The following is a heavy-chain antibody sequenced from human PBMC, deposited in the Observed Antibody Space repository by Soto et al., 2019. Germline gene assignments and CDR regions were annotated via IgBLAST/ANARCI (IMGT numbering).Heavy chain of an antibody. CDR1: GYSFTNNW. Sequence: GESLKISCKDYGYSFTNNWLAWVRQMPGKGLEWMGSIYPGDSDTRYSPSFEGQVTISADEAIDTAYLQMSSLRAEDTAVYYCARDPNLYCSGTDCYVYWGHGTLVTVSS. CDR2: IYPGDSDT. V-gene: IGHV5-51*01. D-gene: IGHD2-2*01. CDR3: ARDPNLYCSGTDCYVY. J-gene: IGHJ4*01.